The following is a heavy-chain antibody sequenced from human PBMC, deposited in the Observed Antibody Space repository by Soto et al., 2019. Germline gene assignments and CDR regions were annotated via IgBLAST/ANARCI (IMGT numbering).Heavy chain of an antibody. CDR2: INHSGST. J-gene: IGHJ4*02. CDR3: ASKSDWIYYYDSSGRGYFDY. CDR1: GGSFSGYY. Sequence: QVQLQQWGAGLLKPSETLSLTCAVYGGSFSGYYWSWIRQPPGKGLEWIGEINHSGSTNYNPSLKSRVTISVDTSKIQFSLKLSSVTAADTAVYYCASKSDWIYYYDSSGRGYFDYWGQVTLVTVSS. V-gene: IGHV4-34*01. D-gene: IGHD3-22*01.